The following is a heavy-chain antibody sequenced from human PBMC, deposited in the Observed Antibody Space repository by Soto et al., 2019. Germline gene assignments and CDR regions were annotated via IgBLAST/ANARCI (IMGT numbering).Heavy chain of an antibody. V-gene: IGHV3-30-3*01. Sequence: GGSLRLSCAASGFTFSSYAMHWVRQAPGKGLEWVAVISYDGSNKYYADSVKGRFTISRDNSKNTLYLQMNSLRAEDTAVYYCARDPEGYFDYWGQGTLVTVSS. J-gene: IGHJ4*02. CDR2: ISYDGSNK. CDR3: ARDPEGYFDY. CDR1: GFTFSSYA.